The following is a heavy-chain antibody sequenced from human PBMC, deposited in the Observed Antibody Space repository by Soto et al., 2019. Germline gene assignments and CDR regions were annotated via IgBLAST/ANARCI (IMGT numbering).Heavy chain of an antibody. CDR3: ARVTPCSNYLNWFDP. D-gene: IGHD4-4*01. V-gene: IGHV1-69*13. CDR1: GGTFSSYA. J-gene: IGHJ5*02. CDR2: IIPIFGTA. Sequence: SVKVSCKASGGTFSSYAISWVRQAPGQGLEWMGGIIPIFGTANYAQKFQGRVTITADESTSTAYMELSSLRSEDTAVYYCARVTPCSNYLNWFDPWGQGTLVTVSS.